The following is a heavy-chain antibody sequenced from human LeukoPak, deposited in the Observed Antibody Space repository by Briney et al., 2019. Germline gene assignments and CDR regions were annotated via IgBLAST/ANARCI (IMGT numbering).Heavy chain of an antibody. V-gene: IGHV1-2*02. CDR1: GYTFTGYY. CDR2: INPNSGGT. J-gene: IGHJ4*02. Sequence: ASVKVSCKASGYTFTGYYMHWVRQAPGQGLEWMGWINPNSGGTNCAQKFQGRVTMTRDTSISTAYMELSRLRSDDTAVYYCARDDRVGYDFWSGYYYFDYWGQGTLVTVSS. CDR3: ARDDRVGYDFWSGYYYFDY. D-gene: IGHD3-3*01.